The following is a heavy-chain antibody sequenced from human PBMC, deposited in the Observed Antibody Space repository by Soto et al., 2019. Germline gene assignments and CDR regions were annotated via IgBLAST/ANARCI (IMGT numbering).Heavy chain of an antibody. CDR1: GGSISHFY. V-gene: IGHV4-59*12. D-gene: IGHD6-19*01. J-gene: IGHJ4*02. CDR2: IYDSGST. Sequence: SETLSLTCTVSGGSISHFYWSWIRQSPGKGLEWLGYIYDSGSTSYNPSLKSRVTMSMDTSKTQFSLKLSSVTAADTAVYYCARIAVAGTRFDYWGQGTLVTVSS. CDR3: ARIAVAGTRFDY.